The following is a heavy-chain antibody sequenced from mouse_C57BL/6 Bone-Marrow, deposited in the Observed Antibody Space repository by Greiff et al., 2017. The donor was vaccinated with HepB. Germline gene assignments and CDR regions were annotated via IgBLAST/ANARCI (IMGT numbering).Heavy chain of an antibody. Sequence: EVKLVESGGGLVKPGGSLKLSCAASGFTFSSYAMSWVRQTPEKRLEWVATISDGGSYTYYPDNVKGRFTISRDNAKNNLYLQMSHLKSEDTAMYYCARAGNSGPHVGYFDVWGTGTTVTVSS. CDR2: ISDGGSYT. V-gene: IGHV5-4*03. CDR1: GFTFSSYA. D-gene: IGHD6-1*01. CDR3: ARAGNSGPHVGYFDV. J-gene: IGHJ1*03.